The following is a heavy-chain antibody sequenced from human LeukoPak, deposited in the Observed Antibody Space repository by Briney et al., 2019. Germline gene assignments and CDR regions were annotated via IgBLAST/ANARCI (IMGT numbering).Heavy chain of an antibody. V-gene: IGHV4-59*08. CDR3: ARGDVVVVAATQPQNDAFDI. J-gene: IGHJ3*02. CDR2: IYYSGST. CDR1: GGSISSYY. Sequence: SETLSLTCTVSGGSISSYYWSWIRQPPGKELEWIGYIYYSGSTNYNPSLKSRVTISVDTSKNQFSLKLSSVTAADTAVYFCARGDVVVVAATQPQNDAFDIWGQGTMVTVSS. D-gene: IGHD2-15*01.